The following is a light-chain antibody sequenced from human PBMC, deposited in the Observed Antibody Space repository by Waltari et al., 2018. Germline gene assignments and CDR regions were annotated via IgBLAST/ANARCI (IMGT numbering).Light chain of an antibody. CDR1: ESVSNY. Sequence: EVVLTQSPVTLSLAAGERATLSCRASESVSNYLAWYQPKPGQSPRLLIFDTSKRATGIPARFSGSGYGTDFTLTINNLEAEDFALYYCQQGSILPLTFGGGTKVEI. CDR2: DTS. V-gene: IGKV3-11*01. CDR3: QQGSILPLT. J-gene: IGKJ4*01.